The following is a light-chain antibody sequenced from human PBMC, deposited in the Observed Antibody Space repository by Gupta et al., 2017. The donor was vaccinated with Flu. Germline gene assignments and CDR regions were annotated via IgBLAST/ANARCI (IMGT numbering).Light chain of an antibody. Sequence: QAVLTHPASLSASPGASASLTCTLRSGLNVGTSKIYWYQQKPGSPPQYLLTYKSDSDKQQGSGVPSRFSGSKDASANAGILLISGLQSEDEADYYCVIWHSSAWVFGGGTKLTVL. J-gene: IGLJ2*01. CDR3: VIWHSSAWV. CDR1: SGLNVGTSK. CDR2: YKSDSDK. V-gene: IGLV5-45*01.